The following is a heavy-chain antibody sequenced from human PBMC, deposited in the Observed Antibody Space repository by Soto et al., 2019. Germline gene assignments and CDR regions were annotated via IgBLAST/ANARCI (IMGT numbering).Heavy chain of an antibody. D-gene: IGHD3-10*01. CDR2: ISGSGGST. Sequence: PGGSLRLSCAASGFTFSSYAMSWVRQAPGKGLEWVSAISGSGGSTYYADSVKGRFTISRDNSKNTLYLQMNSLRAEDTAVYYCAKASRGRVYYGSGSYLDYWGQGTLVTVSS. J-gene: IGHJ4*02. V-gene: IGHV3-23*01. CDR1: GFTFSSYA. CDR3: AKASRGRVYYGSGSYLDY.